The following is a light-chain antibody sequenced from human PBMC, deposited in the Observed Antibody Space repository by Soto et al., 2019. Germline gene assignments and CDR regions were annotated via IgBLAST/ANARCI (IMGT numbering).Light chain of an antibody. J-gene: IGKJ3*01. CDR2: WAS. CDR3: QQYYSTPT. Sequence: DIVMTQSPASLAVSLGERAPINCNSSQSVLYSSNNKNYLAWYQQKPGQPPKLLIYWASTRESGVPDRFSGSGSGTDFTLTISSLQAEDVAVYYCQQYYSTPTFGPGTKVDIK. CDR1: QSVLYSSNNKNY. V-gene: IGKV4-1*01.